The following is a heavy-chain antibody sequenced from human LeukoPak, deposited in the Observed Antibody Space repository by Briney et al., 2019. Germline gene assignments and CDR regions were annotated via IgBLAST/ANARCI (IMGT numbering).Heavy chain of an antibody. V-gene: IGHV5-51*01. CDR2: MYPGDSDT. CDR1: GYSFTSYW. D-gene: IGHD5-24*01. Sequence: GESLKISCQGSGYSFTSYWVGWVRQMPGKGLEWMGIMYPGDSDTRYSPSFQGQVTISADKSISTAYLQWSNLKASDTAIYYCARRDGYNMGAFDIWGQGTMVTASS. J-gene: IGHJ3*02. CDR3: ARRDGYNMGAFDI.